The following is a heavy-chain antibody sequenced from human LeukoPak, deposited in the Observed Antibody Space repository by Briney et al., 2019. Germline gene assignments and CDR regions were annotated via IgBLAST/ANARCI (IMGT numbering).Heavy chain of an antibody. V-gene: IGHV1-2*02. CDR1: GFTFSTSA. Sequence: ASVKVSCKTSGFTFSTSAVQWVRQAPGQGLEWMGWINPNSGGTNYAQKFQGRVTMTRDTSISTAYMELSRLRSDDTAVYYCARGDIVVLPAGIPHNWFDPWGQGTLVTVSS. CDR3: ARGDIVVLPAGIPHNWFDP. J-gene: IGHJ5*02. D-gene: IGHD2-2*02. CDR2: INPNSGGT.